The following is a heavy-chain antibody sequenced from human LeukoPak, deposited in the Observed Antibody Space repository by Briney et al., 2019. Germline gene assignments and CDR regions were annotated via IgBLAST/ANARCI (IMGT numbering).Heavy chain of an antibody. J-gene: IGHJ5*02. CDR1: GFTFSSYP. Sequence: PGGSLNLSCAASGFTFSSYPMSWVRQAPGKGLEWVSAISAGGGSTYYGDSVKGRFTISRDNSKNTLYLQMNSLRAEDTAIYYCAKESANWGYNWFDPWGQGTLVTVSS. CDR2: ISAGGGST. V-gene: IGHV3-23*01. D-gene: IGHD7-27*01. CDR3: AKESANWGYNWFDP.